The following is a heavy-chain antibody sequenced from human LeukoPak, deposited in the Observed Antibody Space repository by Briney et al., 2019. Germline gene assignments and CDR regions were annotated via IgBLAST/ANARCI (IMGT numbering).Heavy chain of an antibody. Sequence: GGSLRLSCAASGFSFRNYHMHWVRQPPGKRLEYVSAITSGGESAYYADSVKGRFTVSKDNSKNTLYLEMGNLRAEDMAVYYCVRRDVIGGYSYDYWGQGTLVTVSS. D-gene: IGHD5-18*01. CDR2: ITSGGESA. J-gene: IGHJ4*02. CDR3: VRRDVIGGYSYDY. V-gene: IGHV3-64*02. CDR1: GFSFRNYH.